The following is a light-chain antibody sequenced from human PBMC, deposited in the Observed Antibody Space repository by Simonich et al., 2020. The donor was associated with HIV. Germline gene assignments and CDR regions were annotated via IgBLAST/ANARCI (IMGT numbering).Light chain of an antibody. Sequence: QSALTQPASVSGSPGQSITISCTGPSSDVGDYNYVSWYQQHPGKAPKLMIYDVSNRPSGVSNRFSGSKSGNTASLTISGLQAEDEADYYCSSYTSSSTLEVVFGGGTKLTVL. J-gene: IGLJ2*01. V-gene: IGLV2-14*03. CDR2: DVS. CDR3: SSYTSSSTLEVV. CDR1: SSDVGDYNY.